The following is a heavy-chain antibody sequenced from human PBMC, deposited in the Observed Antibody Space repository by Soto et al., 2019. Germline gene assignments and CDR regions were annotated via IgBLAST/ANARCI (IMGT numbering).Heavy chain of an antibody. CDR3: ASSTTVVYFDY. CDR1: GFTFSSYA. J-gene: IGHJ4*02. V-gene: IGHV3-30-3*01. CDR2: ISYDGSNK. D-gene: IGHD4-17*01. Sequence: GGSLRLSCAASGFTFSSYAVHWVRQAPGKGLEWVAVISYDGSNKYYADSVKGRFTISRDNSKNTLYLQMNSLRAEDTAVYYCASSTTVVYFDYWGQGTLVTVSS.